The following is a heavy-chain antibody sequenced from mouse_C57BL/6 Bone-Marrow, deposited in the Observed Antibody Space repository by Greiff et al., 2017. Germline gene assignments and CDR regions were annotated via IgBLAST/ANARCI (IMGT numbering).Heavy chain of an antibody. CDR1: GYTFTSYG. CDR3: ARRAYYGSSYGAIDY. V-gene: IGHV1-81*01. D-gene: IGHD1-1*01. J-gene: IGHJ4*01. Sequence: QVQLQQSGAELARPGASVKLSCKASGYTFTSYGISWVKQRTGQGLEWIGEIYPRSGNTYYNEKLKGKATLTADKSSSTAYMELRGLTSEDSAVYFCARRAYYGSSYGAIDYWGQGTSVTVSS. CDR2: IYPRSGNT.